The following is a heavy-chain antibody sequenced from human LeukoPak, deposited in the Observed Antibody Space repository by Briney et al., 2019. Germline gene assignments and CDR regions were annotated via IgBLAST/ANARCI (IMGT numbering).Heavy chain of an antibody. J-gene: IGHJ3*02. D-gene: IGHD2-15*01. CDR1: GYSISSGYY. CDR2: INHSGST. Sequence: SETLSLTCAVSGYSISSGYYWGWIRQPPGKGLEGVGSINHSGSTYYNPSLKSRVTISVDTSKNQFTLKLCSVTAADTAVYYCASATCSGGSCNAFDIWGQGTMVTVSS. CDR3: ASATCSGGSCNAFDI. V-gene: IGHV4-38-2*01.